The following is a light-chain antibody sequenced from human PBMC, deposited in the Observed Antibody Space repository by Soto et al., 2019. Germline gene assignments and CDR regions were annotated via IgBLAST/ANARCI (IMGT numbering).Light chain of an antibody. J-gene: IGLJ3*02. CDR3: AAWDDSLSGPGV. CDR1: SSNIGSNY. Sequence: QSVLTQPPSASGTPGQRVTISCSGSSSNIGSNYVYWYQQLPGTAPKLLTYSNNQRPSGVPDRFSGSKSGTSASLAISGLRSEDEADYYCAAWDDSLSGPGVFGGGTKLTVL. CDR2: SNN. V-gene: IGLV1-47*02.